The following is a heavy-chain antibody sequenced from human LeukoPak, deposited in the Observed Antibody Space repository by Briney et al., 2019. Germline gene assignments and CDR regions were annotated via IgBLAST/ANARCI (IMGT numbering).Heavy chain of an antibody. CDR3: ARGGRSYSSSWTRWFDP. CDR1: GGSFSGYY. D-gene: IGHD6-13*01. V-gene: IGHV4-34*01. Sequence: SETLSLTSAVYGGSFSGYYWSWIRQPPGKGLEWIGEINHSGSTNYNPSLKSRVTISVDTSKNQFSLKLSSVTAADTAVYYCARGGRSYSSSWTRWFDPWGQGTLVTVSS. J-gene: IGHJ5*02. CDR2: INHSGST.